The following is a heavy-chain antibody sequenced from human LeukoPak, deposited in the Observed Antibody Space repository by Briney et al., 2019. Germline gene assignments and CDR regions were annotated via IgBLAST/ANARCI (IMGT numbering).Heavy chain of an antibody. D-gene: IGHD3-16*01. CDR2: ISYDGSNK. Sequence: PGGSLRLSCAASGFTFSSYGMHWVRQAPGKGLEWVAVISYDGSNKYYADSVKGRFTISRDNSKNTLYLQMNSLRAEDTAVYYCAKEVMGYYYYGIDVWGQGTTVTVSS. CDR3: AKEVMGYYYYGIDV. V-gene: IGHV3-30*18. CDR1: GFTFSSYG. J-gene: IGHJ6*02.